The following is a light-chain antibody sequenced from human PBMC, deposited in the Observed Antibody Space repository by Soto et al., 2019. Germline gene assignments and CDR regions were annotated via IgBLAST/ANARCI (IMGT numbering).Light chain of an antibody. V-gene: IGKV1-5*01. CDR2: DAS. J-gene: IGKJ1*01. Sequence: DIQMTQSPSTLSASVGDRVTITCRASQSVSSWLAWFQQKPGKAPKLLIYDASTLKSGVPSRFSGSGSGTEFTLTISSLQPDDFATYYCQQYNSYSPTWTFGQGTKVDI. CDR1: QSVSSW. CDR3: QQYNSYSPTWT.